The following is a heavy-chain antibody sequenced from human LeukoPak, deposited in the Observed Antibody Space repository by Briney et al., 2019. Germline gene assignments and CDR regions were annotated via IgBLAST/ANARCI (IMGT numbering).Heavy chain of an antibody. CDR1: GGPISSSSYY. V-gene: IGHV4-39*01. CDR2: LYYSGST. J-gene: IGHJ4*02. D-gene: IGHD6-19*01. Sequence: SETLSLTCTVSGGPISSSSYYWGWIRQPPGKGLEWIGSLYYSGSTYYNPSLKSRVTISVDTSKSQFSLKLNSVTAADTAVYYCATSAPGITVAGAFDYWGQGILVTVSS. CDR3: ATSAPGITVAGAFDY.